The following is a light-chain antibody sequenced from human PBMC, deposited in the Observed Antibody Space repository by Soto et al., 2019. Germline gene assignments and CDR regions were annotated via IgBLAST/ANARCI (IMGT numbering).Light chain of an antibody. Sequence: QSVLTQPPSASGSPGQSVTISCTGTSSDVGHYNYVSWYQHHPGKAPKLIIYEVNKRPSGVPDRFSGSKSGNTASLTVSGLQAEDEADYYCSSYAGSILYVFGTGTQLTVL. CDR2: EVN. CDR3: SSYAGSILYV. J-gene: IGLJ1*01. CDR1: SSDVGHYNY. V-gene: IGLV2-8*01.